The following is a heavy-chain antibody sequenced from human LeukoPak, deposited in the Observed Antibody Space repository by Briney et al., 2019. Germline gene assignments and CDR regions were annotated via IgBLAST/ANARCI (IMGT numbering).Heavy chain of an antibody. J-gene: IGHJ6*03. D-gene: IGHD3-3*01. V-gene: IGHV1-2*02. CDR2: INPNSGGT. CDR1: GYIFTGYY. Sequence: ASVKVSCKASGYIFTGYYMHWVRQAPGQGLEWMGWINPNSGGTNYAQKFQGRVTMTRDTSISTAYMELSRLRSDDTAVYYCARGAISGSDYYYYYMDVWGKGTTVTVSS. CDR3: ARGAISGSDYYYYYMDV.